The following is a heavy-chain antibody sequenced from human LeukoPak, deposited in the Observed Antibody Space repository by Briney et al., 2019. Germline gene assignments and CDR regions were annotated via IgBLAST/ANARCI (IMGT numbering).Heavy chain of an antibody. J-gene: IGHJ4*02. CDR1: GFTFSSYW. V-gene: IGHV3-7*01. CDR2: IKQDGFEK. D-gene: IGHD4-23*01. Sequence: PGGSLRLSCAASGFTFSSYWMSWVRQAPGKGLEWVANIKQDGFEKYYVDSVKGRFTISRDNAKNSLFLQVNSLRAEDTALYYCTKDLRYYYADNHSEMDDHDYWGQGTLVTVSS. CDR3: TKDLRYYYADNHSEMDDHDY.